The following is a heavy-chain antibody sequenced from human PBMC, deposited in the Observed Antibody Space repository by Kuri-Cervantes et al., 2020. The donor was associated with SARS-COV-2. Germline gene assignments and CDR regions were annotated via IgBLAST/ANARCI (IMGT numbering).Heavy chain of an antibody. CDR3: VRSLYSSGYLYFDL. D-gene: IGHD3-22*01. Sequence: GGSLRLSCVASGFIFSTYGMHWVRQAPGKGLEWVAVIMPAGNNIYYVDSVKGRFTISRGNSRNTLYLQMNGLRADDTAVYYCVRSLYSSGYLYFDLWGQGTLVTVSS. CDR2: IMPAGNNI. V-gene: IGHV3-33*08. CDR1: GFIFSTYG. J-gene: IGHJ4*02.